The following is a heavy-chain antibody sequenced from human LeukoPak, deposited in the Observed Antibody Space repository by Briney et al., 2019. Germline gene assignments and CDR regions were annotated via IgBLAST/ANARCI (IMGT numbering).Heavy chain of an antibody. CDR3: ARVLFYSSGDKSNRVDY. D-gene: IGHD6-19*01. J-gene: IGHJ4*02. Sequence: ASVKVSCKASGYTFTGYYIHWVRQAPGQGLEWMGWINPNSGGTNNAQKFQGRVTMTRDTSISTAYMELSRLRSDDTAVYYCARVLFYSSGDKSNRVDYWGQGTLVTVSS. CDR1: GYTFTGYY. CDR2: INPNSGGT. V-gene: IGHV1-2*02.